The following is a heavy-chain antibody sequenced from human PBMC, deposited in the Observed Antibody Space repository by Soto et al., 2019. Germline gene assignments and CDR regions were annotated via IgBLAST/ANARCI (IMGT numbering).Heavy chain of an antibody. CDR2: IWYDGSNK. D-gene: IGHD3-22*01. J-gene: IGHJ6*02. Sequence: GGSLRRSCAASGFTFSSYVMHWVRQAPGKGLEWVAVIWYDGSNKYYADSVKGRFTISRDNSKNTLYLQMNSLRAEDTAVYYCAREGYYDSSGYYYYYGMDVWGQGTTVTVSS. CDR3: AREGYYDSSGYYYYYGMDV. CDR1: GFTFSSYV. V-gene: IGHV3-33*01.